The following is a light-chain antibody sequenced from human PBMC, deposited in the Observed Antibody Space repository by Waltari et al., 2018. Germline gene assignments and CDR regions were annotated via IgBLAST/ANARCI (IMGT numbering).Light chain of an antibody. J-gene: IGLJ1*01. Sequence: SDDLTQAPSVSVSPGQTASLACSGDKLGDKSVSWYQLKQGQSPVLIIYQDIKRPSGIPERFSGSTAGNTATLTITGTQAMDEADYYCQAWDTSTANVFGTGTKVTVL. V-gene: IGLV3-1*01. CDR3: QAWDTSTANV. CDR1: KLGDKS. CDR2: QDI.